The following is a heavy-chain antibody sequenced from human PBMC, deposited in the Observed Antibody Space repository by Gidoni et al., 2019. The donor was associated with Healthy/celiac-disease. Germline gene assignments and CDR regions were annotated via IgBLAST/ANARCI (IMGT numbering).Heavy chain of an antibody. Sequence: QVQLQQWGAGLLKPSETLSLTCAVYGGSFSGYYWSWIRQPPGKGLEWIGEINHSGSTNYNPSLKSRVTISVDTSKNQFSLKLSSVTAADTAVYYCARASSTPRVRGAFDIWGQGTMVTVSS. CDR1: GGSFSGYY. D-gene: IGHD2-2*01. J-gene: IGHJ3*02. V-gene: IGHV4-34*01. CDR2: INHSGST. CDR3: ARASSTPRVRGAFDI.